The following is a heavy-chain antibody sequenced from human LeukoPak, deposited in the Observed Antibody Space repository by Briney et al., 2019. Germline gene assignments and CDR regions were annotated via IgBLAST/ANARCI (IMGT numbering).Heavy chain of an antibody. Sequence: ASVKVSCKVSGYTLTELSMHWVRQAPGKGLEWMGGFDPEDGETIYAQKFQGRVTMTEDTSTDTAYMELSSLRSEDTAAYYCATRSGSSWYAGFDPWGQGTLVTVSS. J-gene: IGHJ5*02. CDR3: ATRSGSSWYAGFDP. CDR2: FDPEDGET. CDR1: GYTLTELS. V-gene: IGHV1-24*01. D-gene: IGHD6-13*01.